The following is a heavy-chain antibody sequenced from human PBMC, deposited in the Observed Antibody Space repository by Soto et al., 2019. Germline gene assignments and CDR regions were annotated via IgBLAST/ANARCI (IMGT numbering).Heavy chain of an antibody. V-gene: IGHV4-59*01. CDR1: GGSMSSDY. CDR3: ARADPDASVGY. J-gene: IGHJ4*02. D-gene: IGHD2-15*01. Sequence: PSETLSLTCTVSGGSMSSDYWTWLRQSPGRGLEWIGYTSYSGSTYYNPSLKSRVTISANTSKNQFSLRMNSMIAADTAVYYCARADPDASVGYWGQGTLVTVPQ. CDR2: TSYSGST.